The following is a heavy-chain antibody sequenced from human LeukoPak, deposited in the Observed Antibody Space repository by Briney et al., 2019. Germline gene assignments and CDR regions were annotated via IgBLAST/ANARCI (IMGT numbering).Heavy chain of an antibody. V-gene: IGHV4-59*12. CDR1: GGSISNYY. J-gene: IGHJ4*02. Sequence: SETLSLTCNVSGGSISNYYWSWIRQPPGKGLEWIGYIYYSGSTNYNPSLQSRVTILLDTSKNQSSLKLTSVTAADTALYYCARRSGSGWYIDYWGQGTLVTVSS. D-gene: IGHD6-19*01. CDR2: IYYSGST. CDR3: ARRSGSGWYIDY.